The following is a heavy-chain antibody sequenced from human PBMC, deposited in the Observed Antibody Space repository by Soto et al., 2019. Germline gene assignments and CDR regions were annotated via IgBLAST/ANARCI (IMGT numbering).Heavy chain of an antibody. J-gene: IGHJ6*02. CDR1: GFAFSSFN. D-gene: IGHD1-1*01. CDR2: ISSSSSYI. CDR3: ARDRGPGTPRYYYYGMDV. V-gene: IGHV3-21*01. Sequence: GGSLRLSCTASGFAFSSFNMNWVRQAPGKGLEWVSSISSSSSYIYYADSVKGRFTISRDNAKNSLYLQMNSLRAEDTAVYYCARDRGPGTPRYYYYGMDVWGQGTTVTVSS.